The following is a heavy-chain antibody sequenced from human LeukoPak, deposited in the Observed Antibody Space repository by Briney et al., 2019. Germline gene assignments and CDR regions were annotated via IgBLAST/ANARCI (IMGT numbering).Heavy chain of an antibody. J-gene: IGHJ5*02. CDR3: AGVGRRGYRVNNWFDP. Sequence: PSETLSLTCAVYGGSFSGYYWSWIRQPPGKGLEWIGEINHSGSTNYNPSLKSQVTISADTSKNQFSLKLSSVTAADTAVYYCAGVGRRGYRVNNWFDPWGQGTLVTVSS. V-gene: IGHV4-34*01. D-gene: IGHD5-18*01. CDR1: GGSFSGYY. CDR2: INHSGST.